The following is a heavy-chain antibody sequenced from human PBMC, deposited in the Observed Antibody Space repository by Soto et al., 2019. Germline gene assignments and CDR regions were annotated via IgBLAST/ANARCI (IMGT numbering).Heavy chain of an antibody. D-gene: IGHD1-26*01. V-gene: IGHV2-5*02. J-gene: IGHJ4*02. CDR3: AHRRGAYYFDY. Sequence: QITLKESGPPLVKPTQTLTLTCTFSGLSLSTNGVGVGWIRQPPGKALEWLALIYWDGDKRYSPSLKSRLTITKDTSKNQVVLTMTNMDPVDTATYYCAHRRGAYYFDYWGQGTLVTVSS. CDR2: IYWDGDK. CDR1: GLSLSTNGVG.